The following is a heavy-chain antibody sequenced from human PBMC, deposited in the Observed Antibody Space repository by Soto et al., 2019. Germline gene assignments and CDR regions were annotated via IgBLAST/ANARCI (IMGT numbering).Heavy chain of an antibody. J-gene: IGHJ4*02. Sequence: XVKVSCKASGGTFSSYTIRWVRQAPGQGLEWMGRIIPILGIANYAQKFQGRVTITADNSKNKLFLQMNSLRPEDTAMYYCVKDHPALEYWGQGTLVTVSS. CDR1: GGTFSSYT. V-gene: IGHV1-69*04. CDR3: VKDHPALEY. CDR2: IIPILGIA.